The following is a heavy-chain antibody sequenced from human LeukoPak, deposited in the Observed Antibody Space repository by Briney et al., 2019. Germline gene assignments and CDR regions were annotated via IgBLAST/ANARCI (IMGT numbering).Heavy chain of an antibody. D-gene: IGHD6-6*01. Sequence: SETLSLTCAVYGGSFSGYYWSWIRQPPGKRLEWIGEINHSGSTNYNPSLKSRVTISVDTSKNQFSLKLSSVTAADTAVYYCARGLDYSGSSLTPRTDTYYYMDVWGKGTTVTVSS. CDR3: ARGLDYSGSSLTPRTDTYYYMDV. V-gene: IGHV4-34*01. J-gene: IGHJ6*03. CDR2: INHSGST. CDR1: GGSFSGYY.